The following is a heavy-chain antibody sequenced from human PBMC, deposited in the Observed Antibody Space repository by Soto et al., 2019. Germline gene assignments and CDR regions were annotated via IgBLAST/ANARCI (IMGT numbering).Heavy chain of an antibody. J-gene: IGHJ2*01. Sequence: EVQLVESGGGLVQPGWSLRLSCVVSGFSFDDYGMHWVRQAPGKGLEWVSGISWNRRTIVYADSVRGRFTVSRDNAKNSLYQHMKTPRAEDTGWYYCAKDFAEKTSGLGFFDLWGRGTLGHVSS. CDR3: AKDFAEKTSGLGFFDL. V-gene: IGHV3-9*01. CDR2: ISWNRRTI. CDR1: GFSFDDYG. D-gene: IGHD5-12*01.